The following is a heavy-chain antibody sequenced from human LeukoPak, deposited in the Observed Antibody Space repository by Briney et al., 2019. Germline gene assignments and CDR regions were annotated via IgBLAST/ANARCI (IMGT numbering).Heavy chain of an antibody. CDR3: ARVMRIYCSGGSCSHSSFDY. CDR2: INHSGST. V-gene: IGHV4-34*01. J-gene: IGHJ4*02. Sequence: SETLSLTCAVYGGSFSGYYWSWIRQPPGKGLEWIGEINHSGSTNYNPSLKSRVTISVDTSKNQFSLKLSSVTAADTAVYYCARVMRIYCSGGSCSHSSFDYWGQGTLVTVSS. D-gene: IGHD2-15*01. CDR1: GGSFSGYY.